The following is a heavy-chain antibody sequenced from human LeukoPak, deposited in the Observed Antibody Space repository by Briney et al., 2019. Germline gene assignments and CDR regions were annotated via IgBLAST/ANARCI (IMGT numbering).Heavy chain of an antibody. J-gene: IGHJ5*02. V-gene: IGHV4-39*01. Sequence: PSETLSLTCTVSGGSISSSSYYWGWIRQPPGKGLEWIGSIYYSGSTYYNPSLKSRVTISVDTSKNQFSLKLSSVTAADTAVYYCARHATVGAAAVRDNWFDPWGQGTLVTVSS. D-gene: IGHD2-15*01. CDR1: GGSISSSSYY. CDR3: ARHATVGAAAVRDNWFDP. CDR2: IYYSGST.